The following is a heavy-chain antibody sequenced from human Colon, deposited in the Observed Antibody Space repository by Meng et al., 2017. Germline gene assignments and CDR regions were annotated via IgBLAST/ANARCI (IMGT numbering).Heavy chain of an antibody. CDR2: AST. V-gene: IGHV4-61*08. Sequence: QVQLQGSGPGRGRPSATLSRICSVSGGSVSSAGYQWSWIRQPPGKGLEWIGYASTNYNPSLKSRVTISVDTSKNQFSLRLTSVTAADTAVYYCARDHMGSLDYWGQGILVTVSS. CDR3: ARDHMGSLDY. D-gene: IGHD1-26*01. CDR1: GGSVSSAGYQ. J-gene: IGHJ4*02.